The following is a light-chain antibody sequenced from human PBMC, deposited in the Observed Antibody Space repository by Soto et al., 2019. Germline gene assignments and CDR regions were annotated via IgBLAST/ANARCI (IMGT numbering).Light chain of an antibody. J-gene: IGLJ3*02. CDR2: EVT. CDR3: TSYAGSNTFVV. Sequence: QSALTQPPSASGSPGQSVAISCTGTSSDVGGYNYVSWYQQHPGKAPKLMIDEVTKRPSGVPDRFSGSKSGNTASLTVSGLQAEDEADYYCTSYAGSNTFVVYGGGTQLTVL. CDR1: SSDVGGYNY. V-gene: IGLV2-8*01.